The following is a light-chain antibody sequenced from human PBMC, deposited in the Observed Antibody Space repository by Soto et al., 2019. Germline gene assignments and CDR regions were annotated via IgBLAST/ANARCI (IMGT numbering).Light chain of an antibody. V-gene: IGKV3-20*01. J-gene: IGKJ4*01. CDR3: QQYGSSHPT. Sequence: EIVLTQSPGTLSLSPGERATLSCRASQSVSSNYLAWYQQKPGQAPRLLIYGASSRATGIPDRFSGSGSGKDFTLTISRLEPEDFAVYYCQQYGSSHPTFGGGTKVEIK. CDR2: GAS. CDR1: QSVSSNY.